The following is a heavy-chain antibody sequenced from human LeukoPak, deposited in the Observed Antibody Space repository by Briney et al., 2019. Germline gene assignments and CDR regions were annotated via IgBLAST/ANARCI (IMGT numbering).Heavy chain of an antibody. CDR3: ASYQIAVAGTQRFDY. CDR2: INHSGST. Sequence: SETLSLTCAVYGESFSGYYWSWIRQPPGKGLEWIGEINHSGSTNYNPSLKSRVTISVDTSKNQFSLKLSSVTAADTAVYYCASYQIAVAGTQRFDYWGQGTLVTVSS. J-gene: IGHJ4*02. D-gene: IGHD6-19*01. V-gene: IGHV4-34*01. CDR1: GESFSGYY.